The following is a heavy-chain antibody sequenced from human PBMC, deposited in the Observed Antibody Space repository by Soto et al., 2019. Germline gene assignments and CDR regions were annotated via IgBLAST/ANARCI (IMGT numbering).Heavy chain of an antibody. J-gene: IGHJ5*01. Sequence: EVHLLESGGALVQPGGSLTPSFAAPGLGLTAFPMSWVRQAPGRGLEGVSIISRTGDSAYYADSVKGRFAISRDRSKNRLSLQMNSLRVEDTAVYYCAKGPDGSGYYHNWFDSWGQGTLITVSS. CDR2: ISRTGDSA. V-gene: IGHV3-23*01. CDR3: AKGPDGSGYYHNWFDS. D-gene: IGHD3-22*01. CDR1: GLGLTAFP.